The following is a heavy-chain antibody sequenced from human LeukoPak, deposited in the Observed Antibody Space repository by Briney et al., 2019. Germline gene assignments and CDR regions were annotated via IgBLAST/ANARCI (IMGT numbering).Heavy chain of an antibody. V-gene: IGHV1-18*01. D-gene: IGHD1-26*01. J-gene: IGHJ4*02. CDR3: ARMAGSYRTNYFDY. CDR1: GYTFTSYG. Sequence: ASVKVSCKASGYTFTSYGISWVRQAPGQGLEWMGWISAYNGNTNYAQNLQGRITMTPDTSTSTAYMELRSLRSDDTAVYYCARMAGSYRTNYFDYWGQGTLVTVSS. CDR2: ISAYNGNT.